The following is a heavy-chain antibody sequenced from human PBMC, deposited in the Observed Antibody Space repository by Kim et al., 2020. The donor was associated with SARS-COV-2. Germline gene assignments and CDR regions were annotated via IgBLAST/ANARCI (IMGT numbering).Heavy chain of an antibody. V-gene: IGHV1-3*01. CDR2: INAGNGNT. CDR3: AREPGYSSGWYTPVDY. CDR1: GYTFTSYA. Sequence: ASVKVSCKASGYTFTSYAMHWVRQTPGQRLEWMGWINAGNGNTKYSQKFQGRVTITRDTSASTAYMELSSLRSEDTAVYYCAREPGYSSGWYTPVDYWGQGTLVTVSS. D-gene: IGHD6-19*01. J-gene: IGHJ4*02.